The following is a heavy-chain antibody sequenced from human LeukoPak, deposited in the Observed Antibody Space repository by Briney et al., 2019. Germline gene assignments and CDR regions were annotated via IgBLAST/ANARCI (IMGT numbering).Heavy chain of an antibody. CDR3: ARNNGMDV. CDR1: GFALSSHW. Sequence: GGSLRLSCAASGFALSSHWMTWVRQVPGGGPEWVANVNRDGSETYYLDSVKGRFTISKDNAKNSLYLQMNSLRAEDTALYHCARNNGMDVWGQGTTVIVSS. CDR2: VNRDGSET. V-gene: IGHV3-7*03. J-gene: IGHJ6*02.